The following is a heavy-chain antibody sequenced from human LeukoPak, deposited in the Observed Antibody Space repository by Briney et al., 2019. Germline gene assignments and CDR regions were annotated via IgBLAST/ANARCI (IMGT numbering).Heavy chain of an antibody. CDR1: GGSISSDSYY. CDR3: AREVGWDRYWYFDL. J-gene: IGHJ2*01. D-gene: IGHD1-26*01. CDR2: IYTSGST. V-gene: IGHV4-61*02. Sequence: PSETLSLTCTVSGGSISSDSYYWSWIRQPAGKGLEWIGRIYTSGSTNYNPSLKSRVTISVDTSKNQFSLKLSSVTAADTAVYYCAREVGWDRYWYFDLWGRGTLVTVSS.